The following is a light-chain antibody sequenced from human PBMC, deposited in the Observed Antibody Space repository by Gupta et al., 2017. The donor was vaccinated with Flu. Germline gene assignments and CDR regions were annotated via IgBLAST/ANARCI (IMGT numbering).Light chain of an antibody. V-gene: IGLV6-57*01. CDR3: QSYDSSNQWV. Sequence: NFMLTQPHSVSESPGKTVTISCTRSSGSVASNYVQWYQQRPGSPPTSLIYEDNRRPSGVPDRFSVSIGSSSNSAFLTTSGLKPEDEADYYCQSYDSSNQWVFGGGTKLTV. CDR1: SGSVASNY. J-gene: IGLJ3*02. CDR2: EDN.